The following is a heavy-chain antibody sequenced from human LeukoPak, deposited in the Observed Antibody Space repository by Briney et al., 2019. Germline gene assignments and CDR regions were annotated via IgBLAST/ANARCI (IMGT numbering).Heavy chain of an antibody. CDR1: GGSISAYY. J-gene: IGHJ4*02. D-gene: IGHD3-10*01. CDR2: IYYSGST. V-gene: IGHV4-59*01. CDR3: ARGPAYYYCSGNVFHY. Sequence: SETLSLTCTVPGGSISAYYWSWIRQPPGRGLEWIGYIYYSGSTNYTPSLNLPVTISLDTSKIQFSLKLSSVTAADTAVYYCARGPAYYYCSGNVFHYWGQGTLVTVSS.